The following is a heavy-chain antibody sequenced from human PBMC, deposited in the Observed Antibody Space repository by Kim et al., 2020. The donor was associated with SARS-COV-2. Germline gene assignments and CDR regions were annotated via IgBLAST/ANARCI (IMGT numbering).Heavy chain of an antibody. CDR2: ISSSSSYI. D-gene: IGHD2-15*01. V-gene: IGHV3-21*01. Sequence: GGSLRLSCAASGFTFSSYSMNWVRQAPGKGLEWVSSISSSSSYIYYADSVKGRFTISRDNAKNSLYLQMNSLRAEDTAVYYCARDGCSGGSCYFNSNYYGMDVWGQGTTVTVSS. J-gene: IGHJ6*02. CDR1: GFTFSSYS. CDR3: ARDGCSGGSCYFNSNYYGMDV.